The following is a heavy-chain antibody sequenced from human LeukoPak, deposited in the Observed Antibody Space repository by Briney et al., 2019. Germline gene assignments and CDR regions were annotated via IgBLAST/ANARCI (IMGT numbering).Heavy chain of an antibody. V-gene: IGHV1-2*02. J-gene: IGHJ5*02. CDR1: GYTFTGYY. Sequence: ASVKVSCKASGYTFTGYYMHWVRQAPGQGLEWMGWINPNSGGTNYAQKFQGRVTMTRDTSISTAYMELSRLRSDDTAVYYCARASEDIVVVVAATHNWFDPWGQGTLVTVSS. CDR3: ARASEDIVVVVAATHNWFDP. CDR2: INPNSGGT. D-gene: IGHD2-15*01.